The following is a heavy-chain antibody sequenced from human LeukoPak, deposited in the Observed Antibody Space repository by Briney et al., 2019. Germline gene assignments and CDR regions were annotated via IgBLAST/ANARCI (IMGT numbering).Heavy chain of an antibody. V-gene: IGHV1-2*06. J-gene: IGHJ4*02. CDR3: ARGPATPSYSAHY. Sequence: ASVKVSCKASGYTFTGYYMHWVRQAPGQGLEWMGRINPNSGGTNYAQKFQGRVTMTRDTSISTAYMELSRLRSDDTAVYYCARGPATPSYSAHYWGQGTLVTVSS. CDR1: GYTFTGYY. D-gene: IGHD1-26*01. CDR2: INPNSGGT.